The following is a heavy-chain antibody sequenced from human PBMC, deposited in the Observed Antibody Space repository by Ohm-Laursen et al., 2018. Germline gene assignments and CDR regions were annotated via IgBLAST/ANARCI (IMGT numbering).Heavy chain of an antibody. CDR2: ISWNSGTR. CDR3: AKSATPVTPLVDY. Sequence: SLRLSCAASGFTFDDYAMHWVRQAPGKGLEWVSGISWNSGTREYADSVKGRFTISRDNAKKSLYLQMSSLRAEDTALYYCAKSATPVTPLVDYWGQGTLVTVSS. V-gene: IGHV3-9*01. J-gene: IGHJ4*02. D-gene: IGHD4-17*01. CDR1: GFTFDDYA.